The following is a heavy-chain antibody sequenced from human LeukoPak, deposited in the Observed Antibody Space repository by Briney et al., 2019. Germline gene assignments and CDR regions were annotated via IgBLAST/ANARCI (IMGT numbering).Heavy chain of an antibody. Sequence: PSGTLSLTCAVSGGSISSSNWWSWVRQPPGKGLEWIGEIYHSGSTYYNPSLKSRVTISVDTSKNQFSLKLSSVTAADTAVYYCAREVGPRSGYPSGYWGQGTLVTVSS. CDR2: IYHSGST. D-gene: IGHD3-3*01. CDR1: GGSISSSNW. J-gene: IGHJ4*02. CDR3: AREVGPRSGYPSGY. V-gene: IGHV4-4*02.